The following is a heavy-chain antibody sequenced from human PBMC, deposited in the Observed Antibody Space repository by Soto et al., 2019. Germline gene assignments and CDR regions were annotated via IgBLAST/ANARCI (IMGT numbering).Heavy chain of an antibody. CDR1: GLTFGDYG. CDR2: ISYDGSFV. J-gene: IGHJ6*02. D-gene: IGHD1-1*01. CDR3: AKERGRNRNFAMDV. V-gene: IGHV3-30*18. Sequence: VGSLRLSCVVSGLTFGDYGFHWVRRAPGKGLDWVAAISYDGSFVYYADSVRGRFTISRDNSRNTLDLQMNTLRHEDTAVYYCAKERGRNRNFAMDVWGQGTSVTVSS.